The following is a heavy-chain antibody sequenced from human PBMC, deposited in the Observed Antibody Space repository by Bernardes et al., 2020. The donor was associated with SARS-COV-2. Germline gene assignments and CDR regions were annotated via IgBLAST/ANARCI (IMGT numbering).Heavy chain of an antibody. D-gene: IGHD6-6*01. J-gene: IGHJ4*02. CDR2: INWYGGST. CDR1: GFNFDDCG. CDR3: VGQHSTSSGPAPFYFDY. V-gene: IGHV3-20*04. Sequence: GGSLRLSCAASGFNFDDCGMGWVRQVPGKGLEWFSGINWYGGSTAYADSVKGRFTISRDNAKNSVYLQMSSLRAEDTALYYCVGQHSTSSGPAPFYFDYWGQGTLVTVSS.